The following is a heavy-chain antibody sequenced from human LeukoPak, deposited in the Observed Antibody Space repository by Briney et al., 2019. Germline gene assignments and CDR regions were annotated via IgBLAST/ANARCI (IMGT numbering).Heavy chain of an antibody. CDR1: GFTFSTYT. CDR3: AKDRVPDGVWSFDY. D-gene: IGHD2-8*02. V-gene: IGHV3-23*01. Sequence: PGGSLRLSCAASGFTFSTYTMNWARQAPGEGLQWVSGVGQDGRSTHYADSVKGRFTISRDNSKNTLYLQMSSLRAEDTAVYYCAKDRVPDGVWSFDYWGQGSLVIVSS. J-gene: IGHJ4*02. CDR2: VGQDGRST.